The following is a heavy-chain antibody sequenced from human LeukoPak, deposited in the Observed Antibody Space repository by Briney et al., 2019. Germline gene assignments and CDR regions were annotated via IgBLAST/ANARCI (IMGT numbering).Heavy chain of an antibody. CDR3: ARVDPDSSSTLEVFDY. CDR2: IYYSGST. CDR1: GGSISSYY. V-gene: IGHV4-59*01. D-gene: IGHD6-6*01. J-gene: IGHJ4*02. Sequence: SETLSLTRTVSGGSISSYYWSWIRQPPGKGLEWIGYIYYSGSTNYNPSLKSRVTISVDTSKNQFSLKLSSVTAADTAVYYCARVDPDSSSTLEVFDYWGQGTLVTVSS.